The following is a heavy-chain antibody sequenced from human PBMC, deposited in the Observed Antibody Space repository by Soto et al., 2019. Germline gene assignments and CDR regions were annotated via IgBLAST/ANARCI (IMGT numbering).Heavy chain of an antibody. CDR3: ARDKGYGSDTSCPDFDY. CDR1: GGTLSSYT. J-gene: IGHJ4*02. V-gene: IGHV1-69*04. Sequence: ASVKVSCKASGGTLSSYTSSWVRQAPGQGLEWMGRVIPNLGVTNYAKKFQGRFTIVVDTSTSTAYMELNSLRYEDTAVYYCARDKGYGSDTSCPDFDYWGQGTLVTVSS. CDR2: VIPNLGVT. D-gene: IGHD2-15*01.